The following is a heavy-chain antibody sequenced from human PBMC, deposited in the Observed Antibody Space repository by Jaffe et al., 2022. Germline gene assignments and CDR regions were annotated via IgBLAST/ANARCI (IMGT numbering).Heavy chain of an antibody. D-gene: IGHD3-10*01. J-gene: IGHJ4*02. V-gene: IGHV3-30*02. CDR2: IRYDGSNK. CDR1: GFTFSSYG. Sequence: QVQLVESGGGVVQPGGSLRLSCAASGFTFSSYGMHWVRQAPGKGLEWVAFIRYDGSNKYYADSVKGRFTISRDNSKNTLYLQMNSLRAEDTAVYYCAKDKGRFGESIYYFDYWGQGTLVTVSS. CDR3: AKDKGRFGESIYYFDY.